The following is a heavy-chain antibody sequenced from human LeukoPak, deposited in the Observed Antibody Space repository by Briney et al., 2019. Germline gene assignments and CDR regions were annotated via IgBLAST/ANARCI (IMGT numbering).Heavy chain of an antibody. CDR3: GKDRRNTGPTISDY. Sequence: GGSLRLSCAASGFTFSSYAMNWVRQAPGKGLEWVSAISGSGGSTYYADSVKGRFTISRDNSENTLYLRMNSLRAEDTAVYYCGKDRRNTGPTISDYWGQGTLVTV. D-gene: IGHD3-3*01. J-gene: IGHJ4*02. V-gene: IGHV3-23*01. CDR1: GFTFSSYA. CDR2: ISGSGGST.